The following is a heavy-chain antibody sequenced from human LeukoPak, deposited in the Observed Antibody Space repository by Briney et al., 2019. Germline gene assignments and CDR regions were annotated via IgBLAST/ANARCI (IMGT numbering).Heavy chain of an antibody. Sequence: GGSLRPSCAASGFTFSSYNMNWVRQAPGKGLEWVSYISSSSNTIYYADSVKGRFTISRDSANNSLYLQMTSLRAEDTAVYYCASHAGPAYCGGDCYFPDAFDIWGQGTMVTVSS. J-gene: IGHJ3*02. CDR1: GFTFSSYN. CDR3: ASHAGPAYCGGDCYFPDAFDI. CDR2: ISSSSNTI. D-gene: IGHD2-21*02. V-gene: IGHV3-48*01.